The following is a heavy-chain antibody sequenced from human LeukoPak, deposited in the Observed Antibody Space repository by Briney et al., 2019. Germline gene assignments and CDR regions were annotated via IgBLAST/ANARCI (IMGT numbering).Heavy chain of an antibody. Sequence: PSETLSLTCSVSDDSISGYYWSWIRQPPGKGLEWIAYISYSGSANYNPSLKSRVTISVDTSKNQFSLKLSSVTAADTAVYYCARSTGIAAAGNFDYWGQGTLVTVSS. CDR1: DDSISGYY. J-gene: IGHJ4*02. CDR2: ISYSGSA. CDR3: ARSTGIAAAGNFDY. V-gene: IGHV4-59*01. D-gene: IGHD6-13*01.